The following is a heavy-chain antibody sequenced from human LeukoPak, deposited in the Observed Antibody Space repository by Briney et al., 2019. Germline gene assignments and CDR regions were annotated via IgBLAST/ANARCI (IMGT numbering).Heavy chain of an antibody. D-gene: IGHD6-19*01. CDR3: ARDGYSSGWYGSDY. CDR1: SGSITNYY. J-gene: IGHJ4*02. CDR2: IYYSGNT. V-gene: IGHV4-59*12. Sequence: SETLSLTCTVSSGSITNYYWSWIRQPPGKELEWIGYIYYSGNTNYDPSLQSRVTISVDTSKNQFSLSLSSVTAADTAVYYCARDGYSSGWYGSDYWGQGTLVTVSS.